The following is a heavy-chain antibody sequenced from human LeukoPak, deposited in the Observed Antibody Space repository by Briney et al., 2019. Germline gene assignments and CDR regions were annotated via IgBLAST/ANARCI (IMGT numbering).Heavy chain of an antibody. V-gene: IGHV3-7*04. CDR2: INQDGREK. Sequence: PGGSLRLSRAASGFTFSSYWMTWVRQAPGKGLEWLANINQDGREKYYVDSVKARFTISRDNAKNSLYLQMNSLRAEDTAVYYCAGELGINGAFDIWGQGTMVTVSS. CDR1: GFTFSSYW. D-gene: IGHD7-27*01. CDR3: AGELGINGAFDI. J-gene: IGHJ3*02.